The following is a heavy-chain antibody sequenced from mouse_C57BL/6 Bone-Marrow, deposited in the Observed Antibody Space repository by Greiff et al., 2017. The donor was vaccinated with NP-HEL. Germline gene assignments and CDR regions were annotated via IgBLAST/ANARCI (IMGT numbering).Heavy chain of an antibody. D-gene: IGHD1-1*01. V-gene: IGHV14-4*01. J-gene: IGHJ2*01. CDR2: IDPENGDT. Sequence: LQQSGAELVRPGASVKLSCTASGFNIKDDYMHWVKQRPEQGLEWIGWIDPENGDTEYASKFQGKATITADTSSNTAYLQLSSLTSEDTAVYYCTTVYYYGSSYFDYWGQGTTLTVSS. CDR1: GFNIKDDY. CDR3: TTVYYYGSSYFDY.